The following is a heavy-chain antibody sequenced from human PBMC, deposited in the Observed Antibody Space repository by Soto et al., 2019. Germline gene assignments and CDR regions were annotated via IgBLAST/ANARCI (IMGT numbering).Heavy chain of an antibody. J-gene: IGHJ4*02. CDR3: ARLFDTSGWYDY. CDR2: IYPGDSDT. V-gene: IGHV5-51*03. Sequence: PGERLKNSGKGSGYSLAIYCIGWVLKMPGKGLERMGIIYPGDSDTRYSPSFQGQVTISADKSITTTYLQWSSLKASDTAIYYCARLFDTSGWYDYWGQGTLVTVSP. CDR1: GYSLAIYC. D-gene: IGHD6-19*01.